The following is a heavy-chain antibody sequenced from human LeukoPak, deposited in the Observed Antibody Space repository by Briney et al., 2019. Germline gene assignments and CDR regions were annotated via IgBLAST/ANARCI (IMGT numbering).Heavy chain of an antibody. CDR1: GGSISNYY. V-gene: IGHV4-4*07. Sequence: SETLSLTCTVSGGSISNYYWSWIRQPAGKGLEWIGRIYTSGSTNYNPSLKSRVTMSVDTSKNQFSLKLSSVTTADTAVYYCARDRPAGTGGSGWYKIRYFDYWGQGTLVTVSS. J-gene: IGHJ4*02. D-gene: IGHD6-19*01. CDR3: ARDRPAGTGGSGWYKIRYFDY. CDR2: IYTSGST.